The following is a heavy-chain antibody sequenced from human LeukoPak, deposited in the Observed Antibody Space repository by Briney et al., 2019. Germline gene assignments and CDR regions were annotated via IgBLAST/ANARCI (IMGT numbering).Heavy chain of an antibody. CDR2: ISYDGSNK. Sequence: PGGSLRLSCAASGFTFSSYAMHWVRQAPGKGLGWVAVISYDGSNKYYADSVKGRFTVSRDNSKNTLYLQMNSLRAEDTAVYYCARGRYGDYGATPDYWGQGTLVTVSS. D-gene: IGHD4-17*01. CDR3: ARGRYGDYGATPDY. V-gene: IGHV3-30-3*01. CDR1: GFTFSSYA. J-gene: IGHJ4*02.